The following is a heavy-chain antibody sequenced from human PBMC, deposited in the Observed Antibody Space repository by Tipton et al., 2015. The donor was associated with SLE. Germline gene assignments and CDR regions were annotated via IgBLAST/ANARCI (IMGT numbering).Heavy chain of an antibody. J-gene: IGHJ2*01. CDR2: IYTSGTT. CDR3: ARGFDL. Sequence: TLSLTCTVTGSSISSGGYYWSWIRQPAGKRLEWIGRIYTSGTTNYNPPLKSRVTISVDTSKNQFSLKLSSVTASDTAVYYCARGFDLWGRGTLVTVSS. CDR1: GSSISSGGYY. V-gene: IGHV4-61*02.